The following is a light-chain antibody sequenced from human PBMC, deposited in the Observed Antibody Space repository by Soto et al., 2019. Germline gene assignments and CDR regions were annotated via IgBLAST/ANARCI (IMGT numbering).Light chain of an antibody. CDR2: VNNDGSH. CDR3: QTWGTGYWV. Sequence: QAVVTQSPSASASLGASVKLTCTLSSGHSNYAIAWHQQQSEKGPRYLMKVNNDGSHIKGDGIPDRFSGSSSGAERYLTISSLQSEDEADYYCQTWGTGYWVFGGGTKVTVL. CDR1: SGHSNYA. V-gene: IGLV4-69*01. J-gene: IGLJ3*02.